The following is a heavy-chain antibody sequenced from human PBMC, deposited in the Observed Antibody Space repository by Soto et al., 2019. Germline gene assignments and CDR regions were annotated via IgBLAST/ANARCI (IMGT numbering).Heavy chain of an antibody. D-gene: IGHD3-3*01. CDR3: ARLDFRSGYYGGRFDP. CDR1: GDSVNNNGFY. V-gene: IGHV4-39*01. CDR2: IFYSGTT. J-gene: IGHJ5*02. Sequence: SETLSLTCTVSGDSVNNNGFYWAWIRQPPGKGLEWIVTIFYSGTTYHNPPLKSRVTASVDRSENQFSLKLASVTASDTAVYYCARLDFRSGYYGGRFDPWGQGTLVTVSS.